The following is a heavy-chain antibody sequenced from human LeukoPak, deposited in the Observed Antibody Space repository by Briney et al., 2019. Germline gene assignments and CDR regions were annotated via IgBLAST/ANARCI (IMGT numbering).Heavy chain of an antibody. D-gene: IGHD3-10*01. CDR2: ISWNSGSI. CDR3: AKDDSMVRGVIIR. V-gene: IGHV3-9*01. J-gene: IGHJ4*02. Sequence: GRSLRLSCAASGFTFDDYATHWVRQAPGKGLEWVSGISWNSGSIGYADSVKGRFTISRDNAKNSLYLQMNSLRAEDTALYYCAKDDSMVRGVIIRWGQGTLVTVSS. CDR1: GFTFDDYA.